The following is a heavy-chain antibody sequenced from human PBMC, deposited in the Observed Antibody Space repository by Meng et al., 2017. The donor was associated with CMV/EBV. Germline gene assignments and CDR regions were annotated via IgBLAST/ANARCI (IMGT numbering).Heavy chain of an antibody. J-gene: IGHJ4*02. Sequence: GGSLRLSCAPSGFSFSTYTMHWVRQAPGKGLVWVSRIDSDGSTTSYADSVKGRFTISRDNAKKTLYLQMNSLRADDTAVYYCASGGGSYYGYWGQGTLVTVSS. CDR2: IDSDGSTT. D-gene: IGHD1-26*01. V-gene: IGHV3-74*01. CDR1: GFSFSTYT. CDR3: ASGGGSYYGY.